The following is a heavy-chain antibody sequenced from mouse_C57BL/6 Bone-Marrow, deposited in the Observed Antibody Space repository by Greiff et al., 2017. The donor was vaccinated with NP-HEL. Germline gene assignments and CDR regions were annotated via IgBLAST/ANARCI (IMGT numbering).Heavy chain of an antibody. CDR2: IDPENGDT. V-gene: IGHV14-4*01. Sequence: EVKVVESGAELVRPGASDKLSCTASGFNIKDDYMHWVKQRPEQGLEWIGWIDPENGDTEYASKFQGKATITADTSSNTAYLQLSSLTSEDTAVYYCTTTYGYYFDYWGQGTTLTVSS. J-gene: IGHJ2*01. D-gene: IGHD1-1*01. CDR1: GFNIKDDY. CDR3: TTTYGYYFDY.